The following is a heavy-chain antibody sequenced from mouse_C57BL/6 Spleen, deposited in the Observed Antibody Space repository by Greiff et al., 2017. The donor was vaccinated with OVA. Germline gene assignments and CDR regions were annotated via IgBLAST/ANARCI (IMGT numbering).Heavy chain of an antibody. Sequence: EVMLVESGGGLVKPGGSLKLSCAASGFTFSSYAMSWVRQTPEKRLEWVATISDGGSYTSYPDNVKGRFTISRDNAKNNLYLQMSHLKSEDTAMYYCARRGGGYYFDYWGQGTTLTVSS. V-gene: IGHV5-4*03. CDR3: ARRGGGYYFDY. CDR2: ISDGGSYT. CDR1: GFTFSSYA. J-gene: IGHJ2*01.